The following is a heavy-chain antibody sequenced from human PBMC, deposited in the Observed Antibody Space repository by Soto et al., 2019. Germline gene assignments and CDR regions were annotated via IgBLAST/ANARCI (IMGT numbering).Heavy chain of an antibody. V-gene: IGHV4-59*01. Sequence: SETLSLTCTVSGGSISSYYWSWIRQPPGKGLEWIGYIYYSGSTNYNPSLKSRVTISVDTSKNQFSLKLSSVTAADTAVYYCAREKRGYSYGRTHNWFDPWGQGTLVTVSS. CDR1: GGSISSYY. D-gene: IGHD5-18*01. CDR3: AREKRGYSYGRTHNWFDP. CDR2: IYYSGST. J-gene: IGHJ5*02.